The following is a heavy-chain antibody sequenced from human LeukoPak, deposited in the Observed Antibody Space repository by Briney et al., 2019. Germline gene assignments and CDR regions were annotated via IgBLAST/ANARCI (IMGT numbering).Heavy chain of an antibody. J-gene: IGHJ4*02. Sequence: PSETLSLTCTVSGGSISSYYWSWIRQPPGKGLEWIGYISNHRSTNYNASLKSRVTISVDTSKNQYSLKLSSVTAADTAVYYCARHVRETINQPQLRFDYWGQGTLVTVSS. CDR3: ARHVRETINQPQLRFDY. CDR1: GGSISSYY. V-gene: IGHV4-59*08. D-gene: IGHD5-18*01. CDR2: ISNHRST.